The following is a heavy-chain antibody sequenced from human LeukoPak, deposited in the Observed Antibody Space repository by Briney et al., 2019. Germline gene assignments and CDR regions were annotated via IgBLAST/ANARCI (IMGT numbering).Heavy chain of an antibody. CDR2: ISYDGSNK. Sequence: GGSLRLSCAASGFTFSSYAMHWVRQAPGKGLEWVAVISYDGSNKYYADSVKGRFTISRDNSKNTLYLQMNSLRAEDTAVYYCAKDPGQLPRTYYFDYWGQGTLVTVSS. V-gene: IGHV3-30-3*01. D-gene: IGHD4-23*01. CDR3: AKDPGQLPRTYYFDY. J-gene: IGHJ4*02. CDR1: GFTFSSYA.